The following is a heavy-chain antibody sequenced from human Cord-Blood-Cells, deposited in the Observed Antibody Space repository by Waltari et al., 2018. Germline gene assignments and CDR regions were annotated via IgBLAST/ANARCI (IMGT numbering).Heavy chain of an antibody. CDR3: ARDLGRTYYYDSSAQVGFDY. D-gene: IGHD3-22*01. V-gene: IGHV4-4*07. CDR1: GGSISSYY. J-gene: IGHJ4*02. Sequence: QVQLQESGPGLVKPSETLSLTCTVSGGSISSYYWSWIRQPAGKGLEWIGRIYTSGSTSYHPSRKSRVTRSVDTSKTQFSLKLSSVTAADTAGYYCARDLGRTYYYDSSAQVGFDYWGQGTLVTVSS. CDR2: IYTSGST.